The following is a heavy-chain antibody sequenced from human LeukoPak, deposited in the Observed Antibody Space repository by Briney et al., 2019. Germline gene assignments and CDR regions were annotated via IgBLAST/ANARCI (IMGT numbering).Heavy chain of an antibody. V-gene: IGHV1-24*01. CDR2: SDPEDGET. CDR3: AIYDFWSGYYGKSDAFDI. Sequence: GASVKVSCKVSGYTLTELSMHWVRQAPGKGLEWMGGSDPEDGETIYAQKFQGRVTMTEDTSTDTAYMELSSLRSEDTAVYYCAIYDFWSGYYGKSDAFDIWGQGTMVTVSS. J-gene: IGHJ3*02. D-gene: IGHD3-3*01. CDR1: GYTLTELS.